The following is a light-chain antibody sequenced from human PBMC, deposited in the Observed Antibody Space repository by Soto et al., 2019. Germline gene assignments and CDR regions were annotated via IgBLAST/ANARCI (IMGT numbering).Light chain of an antibody. V-gene: IGKV1-5*03. Sequence: DIQMTQSPSTLSGSVGDRVTITFRASQTISSWLAWYQQKPGKAPKLLIYKASTLKSGVPSRFSGSGSGTEFTLTITRLHPDDFATYHCQQYNSFPTFGQGTKVDIK. J-gene: IGKJ1*01. CDR2: KAS. CDR3: QQYNSFPT. CDR1: QTISSW.